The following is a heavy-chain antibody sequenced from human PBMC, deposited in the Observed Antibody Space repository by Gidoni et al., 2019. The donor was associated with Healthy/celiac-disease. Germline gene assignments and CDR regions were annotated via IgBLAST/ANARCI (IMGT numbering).Heavy chain of an antibody. J-gene: IGHJ4*02. CDR2: LYYSGST. CDR1: GGSISSYY. V-gene: IGHV4-59*01. D-gene: IGHD3-16*01. CDR3: AKTSYGGNFDY. Sequence: QVQLQESGPGLVKPSENLSLTCTVPGGSISSYYWSWIRQPPGKGLEWIGDLYYSGSTNYTPSLKSRVTISVDTSKNQFSLKLSSVTAADTAVYYCAKTSYGGNFDYWGQGTLVTVSS.